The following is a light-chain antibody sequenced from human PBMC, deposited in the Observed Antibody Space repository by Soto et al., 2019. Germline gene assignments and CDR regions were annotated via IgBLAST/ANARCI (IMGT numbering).Light chain of an antibody. V-gene: IGKV3-20*01. J-gene: IGKJ1*01. CDR3: QQYGSSPWT. Sequence: EIVLTQSPGTLSLSPGEGATLSCRAGQSVSSSYLAWSQQXPGXXPXXXXXGXSSSAPGIPDRFSGSGSGTDFTLTISRLEPEDFAVYYCQQYGSSPWTFGQGTKGDIK. CDR2: GXS. CDR1: QSVSSSY.